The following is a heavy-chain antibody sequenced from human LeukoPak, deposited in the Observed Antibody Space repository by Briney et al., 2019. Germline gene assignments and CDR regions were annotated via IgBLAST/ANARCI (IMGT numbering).Heavy chain of an antibody. V-gene: IGHV3-21*01. Sequence: PGGSLRLSCAASGFTFSNYNMNWVRQAPGKGLEWVSSISGSTSSLYHADSLKGRFTISRDNAKNSLYLQMNSLRAEDTAVYYCAREPPNYGMDVWGQGTTVTVSS. CDR2: ISGSTSSL. J-gene: IGHJ6*02. CDR1: GFTFSNYN. CDR3: AREPPNYGMDV.